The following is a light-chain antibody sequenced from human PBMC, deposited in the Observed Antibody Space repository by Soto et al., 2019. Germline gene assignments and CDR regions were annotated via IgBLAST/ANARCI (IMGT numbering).Light chain of an antibody. CDR1: QSISSY. J-gene: IGKJ1*01. Sequence: DIQMTQSPSSLSASVGDRVTITCRASQSISSYLNWYQQKPGKAPKLLIYDASSLESAVPSRFSGSGSGTEFTLTISSLQPDDFATYYCQQYKSYWTFGQGTKVDIK. V-gene: IGKV1-5*01. CDR3: QQYKSYWT. CDR2: DAS.